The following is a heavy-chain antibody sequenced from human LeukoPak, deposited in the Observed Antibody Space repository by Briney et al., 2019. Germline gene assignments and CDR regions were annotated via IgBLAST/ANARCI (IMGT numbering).Heavy chain of an antibody. D-gene: IGHD4-17*01. CDR2: ISGSGGST. Sequence: GGSLRLSCTASGFTFSSYGMHWVRQAPGKGLEWVSTISGSGGSTYYADSVKGRFTISRDNSKNTLYLKMNSLRAEDTAVYYCARLPRVTHYYYGMDVWGGGGTVTVSS. CDR1: GFTFSSYG. CDR3: ARLPRVTHYYYGMDV. J-gene: IGHJ6*01. V-gene: IGHV3-23*01.